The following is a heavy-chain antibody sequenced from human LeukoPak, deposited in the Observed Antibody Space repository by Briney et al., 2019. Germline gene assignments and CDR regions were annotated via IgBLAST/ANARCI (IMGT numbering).Heavy chain of an antibody. CDR1: GFTFSDYV. CDR2: ITASGDRT. Sequence: GESLRLSCAASGFTFSDYVMIWVRQAPGKGLEWVSGITASGDRTFYGDSVRGRFTISRDNSRNTLYLQMASLRDEDMGVYYCARVGPATAFDYWGQGTQVTVSS. V-gene: IGHV3-23*01. J-gene: IGHJ4*02. CDR3: ARVGPATAFDY.